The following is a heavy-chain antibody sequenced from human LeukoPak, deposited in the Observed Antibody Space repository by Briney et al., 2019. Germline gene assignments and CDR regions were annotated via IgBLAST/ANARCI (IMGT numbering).Heavy chain of an antibody. CDR1: GGTFSSYA. CDR2: IIAIFDTA. J-gene: IGHJ4*02. CDR3: ATLHCSTTRCYDS. D-gene: IGHD2-2*01. Sequence: SVKVSCKASGGTFSSYAISWVRQAPGQGLEWMGGIIAIFDTANYAQKFQGRVTITADKSTSTAYMELSSLRSEDPAVYYCATLHCSTTRCYDSWGQGTLVTVSS. V-gene: IGHV1-69*06.